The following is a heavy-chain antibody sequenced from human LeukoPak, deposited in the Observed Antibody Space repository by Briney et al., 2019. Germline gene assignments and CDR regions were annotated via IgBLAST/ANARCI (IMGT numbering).Heavy chain of an antibody. CDR3: ARTKGSGAFDI. V-gene: IGHV4-30-2*01. CDR2: IYHSGST. D-gene: IGHD2-8*01. J-gene: IGHJ3*02. CDR1: GGSISSGGYS. Sequence: PSETLSLTCAVSGGSISSGGYSWSWIRQPAGKGLEWIGYIYHSGSTYYNPSLKSRATISVDRSKNQFSLKLSSVTAADTAVYYCARTKGSGAFDIWGQGTMVTVSS.